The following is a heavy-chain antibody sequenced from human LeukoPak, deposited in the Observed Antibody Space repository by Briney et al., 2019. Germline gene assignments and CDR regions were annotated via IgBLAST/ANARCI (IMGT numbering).Heavy chain of an antibody. J-gene: IGHJ1*01. Sequence: ASVKVSCKASGYTFTTYSLAWVRQAPGQSLEWMGWISVNNGGTNYTQSFQDRVTLTRDTSTNTAYLELRSLRSDDTAIIYCATATQPRGYFLHWGQGTLVTVSS. CDR2: ISVNNGGT. D-gene: IGHD2-2*01. V-gene: IGHV1-18*01. CDR3: ATATQPRGYFLH. CDR1: GYTFTTYS.